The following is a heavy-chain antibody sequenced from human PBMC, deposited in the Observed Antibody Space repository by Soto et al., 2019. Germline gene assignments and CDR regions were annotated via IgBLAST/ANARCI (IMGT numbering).Heavy chain of an antibody. J-gene: IGHJ3*01. CDR3: ARSAQWDGFDP. D-gene: IGHD2-8*01. Sequence: QLQLQESGPGLVRTPSTLSLTYTVSAGSSSNINCCQTSIRLHSSKGKEWIGYISYSGGTFYHSSLKSRVTISLDTSKKQFSLTLTSVTAADTAVYYCARSAQWDGFDPWGQGTMVTVSS. CDR1: AGSSSNINCC. V-gene: IGHV4-31*03. CDR2: ISYSGGT.